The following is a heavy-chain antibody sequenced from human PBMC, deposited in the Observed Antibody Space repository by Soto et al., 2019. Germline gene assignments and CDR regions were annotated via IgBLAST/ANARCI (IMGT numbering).Heavy chain of an antibody. J-gene: IGHJ4*02. V-gene: IGHV3-23*01. CDR1: GFSFSGFA. Sequence: EVQLLGSGGGLVQPGGSLRLSCVASGFSFSGFAMSWVRQAPGKGLVWVSSITGTGVSIYYADSVRGRFTISRDNSKNTLYLQMSSLRAEDTARYYCAKDSIPYSSSYDLDHWGRGALLTVSS. CDR3: AKDSIPYSSSYDLDH. D-gene: IGHD6-6*01. CDR2: ITGTGVSI.